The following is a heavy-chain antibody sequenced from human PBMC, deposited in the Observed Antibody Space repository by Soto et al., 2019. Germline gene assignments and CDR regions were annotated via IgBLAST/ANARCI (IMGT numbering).Heavy chain of an antibody. V-gene: IGHV4-4*07. D-gene: IGHD5-12*01. J-gene: IGHJ4*02. Sequence: GKGLEWIGRIFSSGSTSFNPSPESRVAMSVDTSKNHFSLNLSSVTAADMAVYYCAREGSYSAYNFAHGIQFWCFDFWGQGALVT. CDR3: AREGSYSAYNFAHGIQFWCFDF. CDR2: IFSSGST.